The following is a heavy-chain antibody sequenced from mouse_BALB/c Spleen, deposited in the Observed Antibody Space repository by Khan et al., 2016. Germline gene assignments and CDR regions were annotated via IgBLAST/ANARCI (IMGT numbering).Heavy chain of an antibody. CDR1: GFNIKDYY. Sequence: VQLQQSGAELVRPGALVKLSCKASGFNIKDYYMHWVKQRPEQGLEWIGWIDPENGNTIYDPKFQGKASITAETSSNKAYLQLSSLTSEDTAVYYCALDGSWFAYWGQGTLVTVSA. J-gene: IGHJ3*01. CDR3: ALDGSWFAY. D-gene: IGHD2-3*01. V-gene: IGHV14-1*02. CDR2: IDPENGNT.